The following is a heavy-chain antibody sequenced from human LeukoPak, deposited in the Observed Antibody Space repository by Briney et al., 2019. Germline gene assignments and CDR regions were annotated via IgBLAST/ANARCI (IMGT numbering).Heavy chain of an antibody. CDR1: GGSFSDYY. CDR3: ARGRGIYGY. CDR2: INHSGST. Sequence: PSETLSLTCAVYGGSFSDYYWSWIRQPPGKGLEWIGEINHSGSTNYNPSLKSRVTISVDTSKNQFSLKLSSVTAADTAVYYCARGRGIYGYWGQGTLVTVSS. J-gene: IGHJ4*02. D-gene: IGHD3-16*01. V-gene: IGHV4-34*01.